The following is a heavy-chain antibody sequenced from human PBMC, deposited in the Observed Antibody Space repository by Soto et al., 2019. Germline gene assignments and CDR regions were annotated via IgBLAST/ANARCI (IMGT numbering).Heavy chain of an antibody. CDR2: ISSGGTTI. Sequence: QVQLVESGGVLVKPGGSLRLSCAASGFTFSDYYMSWIRQAPGKGLEWVSYISSGGTTIYYADSVQGRFTISRDNAKNSLFLQMDSLRADDTAVYYCASPSGDVDYWGQGTLVTVSS. CDR3: ASPSGDVDY. D-gene: IGHD3-10*01. V-gene: IGHV3-11*01. J-gene: IGHJ4*02. CDR1: GFTFSDYY.